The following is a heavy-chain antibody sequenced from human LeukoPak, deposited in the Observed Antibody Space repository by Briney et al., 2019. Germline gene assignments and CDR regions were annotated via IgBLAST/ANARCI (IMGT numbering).Heavy chain of an antibody. Sequence: GGSLRLSCAASGFTVSSNYMSWVRQAPGKGLEWVSIIFSSNNTYYADSVKGRFTISRDNSKNTLYLQMNSLRAEDTAVYYCAKTLIAAAGARDMDVWGKGTTVTVSS. CDR2: IFSSNNT. J-gene: IGHJ6*03. D-gene: IGHD6-13*01. CDR1: GFTVSSNY. V-gene: IGHV3-53*01. CDR3: AKTLIAAAGARDMDV.